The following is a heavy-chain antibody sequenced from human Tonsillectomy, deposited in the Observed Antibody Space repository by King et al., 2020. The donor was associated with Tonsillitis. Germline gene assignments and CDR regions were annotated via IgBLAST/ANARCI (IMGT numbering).Heavy chain of an antibody. Sequence: QLVQSGGGLIQPGGSLRLSCAASGFIVSSNYMSWVRQAPGKGLEWVSVIYSGGSTYYADSVKGRFTISRDNSKNTLYLQMNTLRAEDTAVYYCAREFSSGWYTYDYWGQGTLVTVSS. CDR2: IYSGGST. CDR3: AREFSSGWYTYDY. D-gene: IGHD6-19*01. CDR1: GFIVSSNY. J-gene: IGHJ4*02. V-gene: IGHV3-53*01.